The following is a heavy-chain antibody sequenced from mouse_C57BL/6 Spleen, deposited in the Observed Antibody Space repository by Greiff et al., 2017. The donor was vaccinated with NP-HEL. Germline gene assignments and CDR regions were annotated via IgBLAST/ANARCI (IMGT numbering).Heavy chain of an antibody. J-gene: IGHJ4*01. Sequence: VQLKQSGPELVKPGASVKMSCKASGYTFTDYNMHWVKQSHGKSLEWIGYINPNNGGTSYNQKFKGKATLTVNTSSSTAYMELRSLTSEDSAVYYCAILLRYHAMDYWGQGTSVTVSS. CDR3: AILLRYHAMDY. CDR2: INPNNGGT. CDR1: GYTFTDYN. D-gene: IGHD1-1*01. V-gene: IGHV1-22*01.